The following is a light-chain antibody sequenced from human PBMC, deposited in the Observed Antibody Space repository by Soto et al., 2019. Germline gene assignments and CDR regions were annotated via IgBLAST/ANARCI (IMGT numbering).Light chain of an antibody. Sequence: QSALTQPASVSGSPGQSITISCTGTSSDVGGYNYVSWYQQHPGKAPKLMIYDVSNRPSGVSNRFSGSKSGNTASLTISGLQAEDEADSYCSSYASTTRVFGGGTQLTVL. CDR2: DVS. J-gene: IGLJ3*02. CDR1: SSDVGGYNY. CDR3: SSYASTTRV. V-gene: IGLV2-14*01.